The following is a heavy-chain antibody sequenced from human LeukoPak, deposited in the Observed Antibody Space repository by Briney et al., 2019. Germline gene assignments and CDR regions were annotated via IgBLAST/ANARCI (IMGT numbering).Heavy chain of an antibody. CDR1: GYTLTELS. CDR2: FDPEDGET. V-gene: IGHV1-24*01. J-gene: IGHJ4*02. D-gene: IGHD3-22*01. CDR3: AMGPRKLYYYDSSDYYYFDY. Sequence: GASVKVSCKVSGYTLTELSMHWVRQAPGKGLEWMGGFDPEDGETIYAQKFQGRVTIIADESTSTAYMELSSLRSEDTAVYYCAMGPRKLYYYDSSDYYYFDYWGQGTLVTVSS.